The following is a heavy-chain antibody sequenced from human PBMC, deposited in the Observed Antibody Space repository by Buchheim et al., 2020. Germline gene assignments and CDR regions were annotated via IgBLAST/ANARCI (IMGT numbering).Heavy chain of an antibody. Sequence: QVQLQESGPGLVKPSETLSLICTVSGASITSYYWSWLRQAPGKGLQLIGYISYSGSTNYNPSLKRRVTISADTSKNQFSLKVSSVTTADTALYYCGRAQSTRAPSTVVTNWGQGIL. D-gene: IGHD4-23*01. J-gene: IGHJ4*02. CDR2: ISYSGST. CDR3: GRAQSTRAPSTVVTN. V-gene: IGHV4-59*01. CDR1: GASITSYY.